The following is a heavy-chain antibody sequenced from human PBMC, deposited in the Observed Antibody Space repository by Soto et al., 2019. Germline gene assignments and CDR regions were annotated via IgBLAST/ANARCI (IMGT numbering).Heavy chain of an antibody. CDR1: GYTFTNYA. V-gene: IGHV1-46*03. J-gene: IGHJ4*02. D-gene: IGHD2-21*01. Sequence: VKVSCKASGYTFTNYAMHWVRQAPGQGLEWMGMISPGGDRTTYAQKFQGRVTMTRDTSTSTVYMELSSLKSEDTAVYYCTRGAYCGGDCYDYWGQGTLVTV. CDR2: ISPGGDRT. CDR3: TRGAYCGGDCYDY.